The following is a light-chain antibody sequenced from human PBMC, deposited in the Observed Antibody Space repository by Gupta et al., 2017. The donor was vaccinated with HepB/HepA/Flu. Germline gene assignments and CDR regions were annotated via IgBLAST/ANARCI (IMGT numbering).Light chain of an antibody. CDR3: QQRHSWPCT. Sequence: EIVLTQSPATLSLSPGERATISCRASQNVNNYLGWYQQKPGQVPSLLIYDASKRATGVPARFSGSGSGTDFTLTISSLEPEDFAVYYCQQRHSWPCTFGQGTKLEI. V-gene: IGKV3-11*01. CDR1: QNVNNY. CDR2: DAS. J-gene: IGKJ2*02.